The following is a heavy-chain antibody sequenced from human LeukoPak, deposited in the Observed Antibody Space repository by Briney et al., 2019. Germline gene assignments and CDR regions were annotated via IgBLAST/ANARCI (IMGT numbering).Heavy chain of an antibody. V-gene: IGHV1-69*13. D-gene: IGHD5-18*01. CDR3: ARVITAMGPFDY. CDR2: IIPIFGTA. J-gene: IGHJ4*02. CDR1: GGTFSSYA. Sequence: ASVKVSCKASGGTFSSYAISWVRQAPGQGLEWMGGIIPIFGTANYAQKFQGRVTITADESTSTAYMELSSLRSEDTAVYYCARVITAMGPFDYWGQGTLVTVSS.